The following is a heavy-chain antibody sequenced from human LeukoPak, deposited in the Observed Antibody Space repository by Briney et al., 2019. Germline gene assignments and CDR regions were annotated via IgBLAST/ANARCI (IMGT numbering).Heavy chain of an antibody. V-gene: IGHV4-59*08. CDR2: IDYTGAT. J-gene: IGHJ4*02. D-gene: IGHD6-19*01. CDR1: GGSIGSYY. CDR3: ARYGGSGWVIDN. Sequence: TSETLSLTCTVSGGSIGSYYWTWIRQPPGKGLEWIGYIDYTGATTYYPSLKSRVTISIDTSKNQFSLKLTSVTAADTAVYYCARYGGSGWVIDNWGQGTLVTVSS.